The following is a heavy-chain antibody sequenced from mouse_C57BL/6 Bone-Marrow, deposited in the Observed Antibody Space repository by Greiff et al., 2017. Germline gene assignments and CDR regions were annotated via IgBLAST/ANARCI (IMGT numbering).Heavy chain of an antibody. CDR1: GYTFTSYW. Sequence: QVQLQQPGAELVKPGASVKLSCKASGYTFTSYWMHWVKQRPGQGLEWIGMIHPNSGSTNYNEKFKSKATLTVAKSSSTAYMQLSSLTSEDSAVYYCARQRWLLLYYFDYWGQGTTLTVSS. D-gene: IGHD2-3*01. CDR3: ARQRWLLLYYFDY. V-gene: IGHV1-64*01. J-gene: IGHJ2*01. CDR2: IHPNSGST.